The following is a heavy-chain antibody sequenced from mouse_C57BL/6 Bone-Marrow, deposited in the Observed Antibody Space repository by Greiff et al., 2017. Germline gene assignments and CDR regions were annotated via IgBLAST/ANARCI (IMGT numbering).Heavy chain of an antibody. CDR2: ISYDGSN. Sequence: EVKLQESGPGLAKPSQSLSLTCSVTGYSITSGYYWNWIRQFPGNKLEWMGYISYDGSNNYNPSLKNRISITRDTSKNQFFLKLNSVTTEDTATYYCARSGRFAYWGQGTLVTVSA. D-gene: IGHD4-1*01. CDR1: GYSITSGYY. CDR3: ARSGRFAY. J-gene: IGHJ3*01. V-gene: IGHV3-6*01.